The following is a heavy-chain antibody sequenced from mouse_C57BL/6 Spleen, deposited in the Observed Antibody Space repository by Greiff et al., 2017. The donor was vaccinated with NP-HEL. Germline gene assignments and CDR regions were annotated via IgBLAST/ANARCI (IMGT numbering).Heavy chain of an antibody. D-gene: IGHD2-2*01. CDR3: ARSLLYGCDAMDY. V-gene: IGHV14-2*01. CDR1: GFNIKDYY. CDR2: IDPEDGET. Sequence: VQLQQSGAELVKPGASVKLSCTASGFNIKDYYMHWVKQRTEQGLEWIGRIDPEDGETKYAPKFQCKATITADTSSNTAYLQLSSLTSEDTAVYYCARSLLYGCDAMDYWGQGTSVTVSS. J-gene: IGHJ4*01.